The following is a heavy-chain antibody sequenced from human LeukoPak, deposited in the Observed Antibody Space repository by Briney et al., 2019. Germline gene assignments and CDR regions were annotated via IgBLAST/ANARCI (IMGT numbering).Heavy chain of an antibody. Sequence: PGGSLRLSCAATGFPFTSHSMTWVRQAPGKGLEWISFVTPGGDITLYADSVKGRFTISRDNSENMLYLQMNNLRAEDTAVYFCANWRSGHEYIDLWGQGTLVTVSS. CDR2: VTPGGDIT. CDR3: ANWRSGHEYIDL. V-gene: IGHV3-23*01. D-gene: IGHD3-3*01. CDR1: GFPFTSHS. J-gene: IGHJ4*02.